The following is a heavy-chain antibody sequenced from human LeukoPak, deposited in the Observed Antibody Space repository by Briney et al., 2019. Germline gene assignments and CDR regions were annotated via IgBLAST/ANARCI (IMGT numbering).Heavy chain of an antibody. CDR2: ISSGSSYI. Sequence: GGSLRLSCVASGFIFSSYSMNWVRQAPGKGLEWVSSISSGSSYIHYADSVKGRFTISRDNAKNSLYLQMNSLGAEDTAVYYCAHDTVDCSGGSCYRSCWGQGTLVTVSS. CDR1: GFIFSSYS. D-gene: IGHD2-15*01. J-gene: IGHJ4*02. CDR3: AHDTVDCSGGSCYRSC. V-gene: IGHV3-21*01.